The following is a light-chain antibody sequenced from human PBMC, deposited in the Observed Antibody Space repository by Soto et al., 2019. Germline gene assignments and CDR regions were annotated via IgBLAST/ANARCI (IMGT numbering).Light chain of an antibody. Sequence: QSVLTQPPSASGAPGQSGTISCTGTKNDIGVYDFVSWYQHHPGKAPRLIIYEVVQRPSGVPDRFSGSKSGNTASLTVSGLQAEDEGDYFCKSYAGSNTYVFGSGTKLTVL. V-gene: IGLV2-8*01. CDR2: EVV. CDR1: KNDIGVYDF. J-gene: IGLJ1*01. CDR3: KSYAGSNTYV.